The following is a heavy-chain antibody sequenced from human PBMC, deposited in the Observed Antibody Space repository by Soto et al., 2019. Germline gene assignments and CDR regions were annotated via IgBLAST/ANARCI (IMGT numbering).Heavy chain of an antibody. CDR3: ARSVEGHFDY. CDR1: GFTFNIYS. D-gene: IGHD6-19*01. J-gene: IGHJ4*02. CDR2: ITSDTKTI. Sequence: EVQLVESGGDLVQRGGSLRLSCAASGFTFNIYSMNWVRQAPGKGLEWFSYITSDTKTIKYADSVKGRFTISRDNAKNSVYLQMNSLRDVDTAVYYCARSVEGHFDYWGQGTVVTVSS. V-gene: IGHV3-48*02.